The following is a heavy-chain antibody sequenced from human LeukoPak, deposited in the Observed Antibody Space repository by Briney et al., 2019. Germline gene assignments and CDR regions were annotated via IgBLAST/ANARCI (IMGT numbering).Heavy chain of an antibody. CDR3: AGGRSSGWYRRGNSYYYGMDV. CDR2: MNPNSGNT. J-gene: IGHJ6*02. V-gene: IGHV1-8*01. CDR1: GYTFTRYD. Sequence: ASVKVSCKASGYTFTRYDINWVRQATGQGLEWMGWMNPNSGNTGYAQKFQGRVTMTRNTSISTAYMELSSLRSEDTAVYYCAGGRSSGWYRRGNSYYYGMDVWGQGTTVTVSS. D-gene: IGHD6-19*01.